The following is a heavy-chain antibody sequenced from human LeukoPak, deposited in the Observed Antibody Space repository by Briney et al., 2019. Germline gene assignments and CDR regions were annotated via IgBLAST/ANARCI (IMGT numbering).Heavy chain of an antibody. V-gene: IGHV3-30*18. J-gene: IGHJ4*02. D-gene: IGHD5-12*01. CDR2: ISYDGSNQ. CDR1: GFTFSSYG. CDR3: AKGGDNGYSGYDLVY. Sequence: GGSLRLSCAAPGFTFSSYGMHWVRQAPGKGLEWVAVISYDGSNQYYADSVKGRFTISRDNSMDTLYLQMNSLRAEDTAVYYCAKGGDNGYSGYDLVYWGQGTLVTVSS.